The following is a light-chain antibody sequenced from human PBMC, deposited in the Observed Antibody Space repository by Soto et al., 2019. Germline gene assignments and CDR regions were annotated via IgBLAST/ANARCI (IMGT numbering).Light chain of an antibody. CDR2: DAS. J-gene: IGKJ1*01. Sequence: IEVTQSPSSLAASLGDRVTITCRASQTIGTYVNWYRQKSGAAPELLIYDASTLQSGVPSRFRGGASGTDFTLTISSRQLDDFATYYCQQSYNTPLTFGQGTKVETK. V-gene: IGKV1-39*01. CDR1: QTIGTY. CDR3: QQSYNTPLT.